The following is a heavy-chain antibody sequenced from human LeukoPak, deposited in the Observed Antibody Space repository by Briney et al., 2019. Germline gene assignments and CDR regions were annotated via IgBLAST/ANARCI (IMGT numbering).Heavy chain of an antibody. CDR2: IPSSGKS. CDR1: GVSITTSDFD. CDR3: VRFKGGAGFDY. D-gene: IGHD1-26*01. V-gene: IGHV4-39*01. J-gene: IGHJ4*02. Sequence: PSETLSLTCTVSGVSITTSDFDWAWIRQPPGQGFEWIATIPSSGKSYYYPSLLSRVTISVDPSKNPFSLPVTCVTAADTGVFFCVRFKGGAGFDYWGRGILVIVS.